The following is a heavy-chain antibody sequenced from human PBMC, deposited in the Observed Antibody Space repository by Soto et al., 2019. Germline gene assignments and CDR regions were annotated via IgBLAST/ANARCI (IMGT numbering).Heavy chain of an antibody. V-gene: IGHV4-31*03. Sequence: QVLLQESGPGLVKPSQTLSLTCTVSGASFSRGGYYWSWIRQHPWKGLEWIGYIYYSGNSSSNPSIKGRVSISVDTSKNQFSQKLTSVTAADTAVYYCARDGALGNVELWGQVTLVTVSS. CDR3: ARDGALGNVEL. D-gene: IGHD3-16*01. J-gene: IGHJ4*02. CDR1: GASFSRGGYY. CDR2: IYYSGNS.